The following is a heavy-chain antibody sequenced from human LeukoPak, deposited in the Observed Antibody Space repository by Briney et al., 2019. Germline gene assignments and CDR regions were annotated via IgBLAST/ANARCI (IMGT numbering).Heavy chain of an antibody. CDR3: ARDHGVGASSSWFDP. D-gene: IGHD1-26*01. V-gene: IGHV1-18*01. Sequence: ASVKVSCKASGYTFTSYGISWVRQAPGQGLEWMGWISAYNGNTNYAQKLQGRVTVTTDTSTSTAYMELRSLRSDDTAVYYCARDHGVGASSSWFDPWGQGTLVTVSS. J-gene: IGHJ5*02. CDR1: GYTFTSYG. CDR2: ISAYNGNT.